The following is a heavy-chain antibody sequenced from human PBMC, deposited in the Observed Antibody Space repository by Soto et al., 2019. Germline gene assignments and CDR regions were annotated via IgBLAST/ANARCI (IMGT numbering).Heavy chain of an antibody. Sequence: PSETLSLTCTVSGGSISSYYWSWIRQPPGKGLEWIGYIYYSGSTNYNPSLKSRVTISVDTSKNQFSLKLSSVTAADTAVYYCARGPYGSGSYYKRIWFDPWGQGTLVTVS. CDR3: ARGPYGSGSYYKRIWFDP. CDR1: GGSISSYY. CDR2: IYYSGST. D-gene: IGHD3-10*01. J-gene: IGHJ5*02. V-gene: IGHV4-59*12.